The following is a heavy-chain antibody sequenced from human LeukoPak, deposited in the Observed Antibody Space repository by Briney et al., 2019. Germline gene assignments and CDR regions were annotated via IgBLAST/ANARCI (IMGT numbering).Heavy chain of an antibody. CDR3: ARSNYYYDSSGYLVAFDI. CDR1: GGSISSSSYY. Sequence: SETLSLTCTVSGGSISSSSYYWGWIRQPPGKGLEWIGSIYYSGSTYYNPSLKSRVTISVDTPKNQFSLKLSSVTAADTAVYYCARSNYYYDSSGYLVAFDIWGQGTMVTVSS. CDR2: IYYSGST. D-gene: IGHD3-22*01. J-gene: IGHJ3*02. V-gene: IGHV4-39*01.